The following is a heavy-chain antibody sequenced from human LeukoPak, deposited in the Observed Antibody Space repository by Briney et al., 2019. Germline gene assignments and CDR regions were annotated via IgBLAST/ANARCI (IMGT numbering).Heavy chain of an antibody. Sequence: GGSLRLSCAASGISFRNYAMSWVRQAPARGPEWVSSISGSGGSTYYADSVKGRFTISRDTSKSTLYLQMNSLRAEDTAVYYCARDRDSGTYYDYWGQGTLVTVSS. J-gene: IGHJ4*02. D-gene: IGHD1-26*01. V-gene: IGHV3-23*01. CDR1: GISFRNYA. CDR2: ISGSGGST. CDR3: ARDRDSGTYYDY.